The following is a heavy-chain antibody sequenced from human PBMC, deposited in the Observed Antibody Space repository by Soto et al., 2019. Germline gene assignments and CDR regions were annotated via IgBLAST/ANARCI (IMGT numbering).Heavy chain of an antibody. CDR2: ISQNGDS. Sequence: PSETLSLTCALSSYSFGSGYWAWLRQSPGKGLEWFGTISQNGDSFYNPSLRSRLTMSLDRSNNKFSLTLNSVTAADTALYFCARAQFYSGSGNYNNLMFDAWGKGTQVTVSS. V-gene: IGHV4-38-2*01. CDR3: ARAQFYSGSGNYNNLMFDA. CDR1: SYSFGSGY. J-gene: IGHJ5*02. D-gene: IGHD3-10*01.